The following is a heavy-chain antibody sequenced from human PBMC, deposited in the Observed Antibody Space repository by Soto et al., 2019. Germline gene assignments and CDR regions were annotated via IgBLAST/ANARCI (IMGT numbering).Heavy chain of an antibody. V-gene: IGHV3-23*01. J-gene: IGHJ5*02. D-gene: IGHD2-2*01. CDR1: GFTFSSYA. Sequence: GGSLRLSCAASGFTFSSYAMSWVRQAPGKGLEWVSAISGSGGSTYYADSVKGRFTISRDNSKNTLYLQMNSLRAEDTAVYYCAKDHPIYCSSTSCYWGFDPWGQGTLVTVSP. CDR2: ISGSGGST. CDR3: AKDHPIYCSSTSCYWGFDP.